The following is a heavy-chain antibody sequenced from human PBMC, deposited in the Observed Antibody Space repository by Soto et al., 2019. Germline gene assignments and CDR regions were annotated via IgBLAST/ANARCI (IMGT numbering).Heavy chain of an antibody. CDR1: GGTFSSYA. J-gene: IGHJ4*02. Sequence: QVQLVQSGAEVKKPGSSVKVSCKASGGTFSSYAISWVRQAPGQGLEWMGGIIPIFGTANYAQKFQGRVTITAAESTSTAYMELGSLRAEDTAVYYCARALGGRSDGYNFPLDYWGQGPLVTVSS. CDR3: ARALGGRSDGYNFPLDY. CDR2: IIPIFGTA. D-gene: IGHD5-12*01. V-gene: IGHV1-69*12.